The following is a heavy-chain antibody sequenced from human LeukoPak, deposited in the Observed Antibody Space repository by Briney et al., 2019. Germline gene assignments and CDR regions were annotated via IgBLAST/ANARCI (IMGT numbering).Heavy chain of an antibody. CDR3: AGRGFDY. J-gene: IGHJ4*02. Sequence: GGSLRLSCAASGFTFSDAYMNWVRQAPGKGLEWVSRIKTKTDGGITDYAAPVKGRFTISGDDSKSTLFLQMNSLKTEDTAVYYCAGRGFDYWGQGTLVTVSS. V-gene: IGHV3-15*01. CDR1: GFTFSDAY. CDR2: IKTKTDGGIT.